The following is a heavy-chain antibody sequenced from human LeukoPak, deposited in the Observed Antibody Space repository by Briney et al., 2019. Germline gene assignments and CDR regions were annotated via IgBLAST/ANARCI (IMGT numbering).Heavy chain of an antibody. Sequence: ASVKVSCKASGYTFTSYGISWVRQVPGQGLEWMGWISSYNADTNYAQKFQGRVTMTTDTSTSTAYMELRSLRSDDTAVYYCARGDTDYGTYYFDYWGQGTLVTVSS. CDR1: GYTFTSYG. D-gene: IGHD4-17*01. V-gene: IGHV1-18*04. J-gene: IGHJ4*02. CDR2: ISSYNADT. CDR3: ARGDTDYGTYYFDY.